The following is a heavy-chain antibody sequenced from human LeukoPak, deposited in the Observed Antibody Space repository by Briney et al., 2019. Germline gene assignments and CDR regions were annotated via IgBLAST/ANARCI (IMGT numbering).Heavy chain of an antibody. J-gene: IGHJ4*02. D-gene: IGHD5-24*01. CDR2: ISYDGSNK. CDR3: ARGRRDGYNLGY. V-gene: IGHV3-30*14. CDR1: GFTFSSYA. Sequence: GGSLRLSCAASGFTFSSYAMYWVRQSPGKGLEWVAVISYDGSNKYYADSVKGRFTISRDNSKNTLSLQMNSLRAEDAAVYYCARGRRDGYNLGYWGQGTLVAVSS.